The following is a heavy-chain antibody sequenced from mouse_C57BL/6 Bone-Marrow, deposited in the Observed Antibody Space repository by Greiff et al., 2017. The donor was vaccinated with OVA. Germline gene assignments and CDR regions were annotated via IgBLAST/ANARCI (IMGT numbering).Heavy chain of an antibody. J-gene: IGHJ4*01. D-gene: IGHD1-1*01. CDR2: ISSGGSYT. Sequence: EVMLVESGGDLVKPGGSLKLSCAASGFTFSSYGMSWVRQTPDKRLAWVATISSGGSYTYYPDSVKGRFAISRDNAKNTLYLQMSSLKSEDTAMYYCARHRAVVATHAAMDYWGQGTSVTVSS. CDR3: ARHRAVVATHAAMDY. V-gene: IGHV5-6*01. CDR1: GFTFSSYG.